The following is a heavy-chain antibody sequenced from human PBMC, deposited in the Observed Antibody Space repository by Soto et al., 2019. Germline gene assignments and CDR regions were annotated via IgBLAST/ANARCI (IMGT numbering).Heavy chain of an antibody. CDR2: IIPIFGTA. CDR3: ARSLVSSSSIGLDYYYYYGMDV. CDR1: GGTFSSYA. Sequence: SVKVSCKASGGTFSSYAISWVRQAPGQGLEWMGGIIPIFGTANYAQKFQGRVTITADESTSTAYMEQSSLRSEDTAVYYCARSLVSSSSIGLDYYYYYGMDVWGQGTTVTVSS. D-gene: IGHD6-6*01. V-gene: IGHV1-69*13. J-gene: IGHJ6*02.